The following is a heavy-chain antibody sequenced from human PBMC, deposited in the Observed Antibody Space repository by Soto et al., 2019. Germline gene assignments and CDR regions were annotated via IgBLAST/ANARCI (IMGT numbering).Heavy chain of an antibody. V-gene: IGHV1-69*01. Sequence: QVQLVQSGAEVKKPGSSVKVSCKASGGTFSSYAISWVRQAPGQGLEWMGGIIPIFGTANYAQKFQGRVTITADESTSTAYMELSSLRSEDTAVYYCAGSDPGHSTPYYYYGMDVWGQGTTVTVSS. CDR3: AGSDPGHSTPYYYYGMDV. CDR1: GGTFSSYA. J-gene: IGHJ6*02. D-gene: IGHD2-2*01. CDR2: IIPIFGTA.